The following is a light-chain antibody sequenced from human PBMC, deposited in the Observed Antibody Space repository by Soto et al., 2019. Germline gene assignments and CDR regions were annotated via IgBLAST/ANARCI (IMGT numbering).Light chain of an antibody. CDR3: SSYAGSNNFV. CDR2: EVS. CDR1: SSDVGDYNY. Sequence: QSALTQPPSASGSPGQSVTISCTGTSSDVGDYNYVSWYQQHPGNAPKVMIYEVSKRPSGVPDRFSGSKSGNTASLTVSGLQAEDEADYYCSSYAGSNNFVFGTGTKLTVL. J-gene: IGLJ1*01. V-gene: IGLV2-8*01.